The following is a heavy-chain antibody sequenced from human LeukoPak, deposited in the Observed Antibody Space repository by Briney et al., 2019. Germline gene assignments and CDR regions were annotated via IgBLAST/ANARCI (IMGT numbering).Heavy chain of an antibody. CDR3: AKAPPAATNYYYGMDV. Sequence: PGGSLRLSCAASGFTFDDYAMHWVRQVPGKGLEWVSGISWNSDSIGYAGSVKGRFTISRDNSKNTLYLQMNSLRAEDTAVYHCAKAPPAATNYYYGMDVWGQGTTVTVSS. V-gene: IGHV3-9*01. CDR1: GFTFDDYA. J-gene: IGHJ6*02. CDR2: ISWNSDSI. D-gene: IGHD2-15*01.